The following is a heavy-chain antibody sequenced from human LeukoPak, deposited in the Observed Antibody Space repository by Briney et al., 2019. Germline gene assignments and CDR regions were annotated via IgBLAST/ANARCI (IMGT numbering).Heavy chain of an antibody. D-gene: IGHD5-24*01. Sequence: GASVKVSCKASGGTFSSYAISWVRQAPGQGPEWMGWISAYNGNTNYAQKFQGRVTMTTDTSTSTVYMELRKLRSDDTAVYYCTRDPGMATTPFYWGQGTLVTVSS. V-gene: IGHV1-18*01. CDR1: GGTFSSYA. CDR3: TRDPGMATTPFY. CDR2: ISAYNGNT. J-gene: IGHJ4*02.